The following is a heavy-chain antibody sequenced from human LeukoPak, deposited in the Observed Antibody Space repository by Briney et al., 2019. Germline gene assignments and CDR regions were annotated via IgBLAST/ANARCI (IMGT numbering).Heavy chain of an antibody. D-gene: IGHD3-3*01. J-gene: IGHJ4*02. CDR2: IIPIFGTA. CDR3: ARDRFNLMYYFDY. CDR1: GGTFSSYA. Sequence: SVKVSCKASGGTFSSYAISWVRQAPGQGLEWMGGIIPIFGTANYAQKFQGRVTITADKSTSTAYMELSSLRSEDTAVYYCARDRFNLMYYFDYWGQGTLVTVSS. V-gene: IGHV1-69*06.